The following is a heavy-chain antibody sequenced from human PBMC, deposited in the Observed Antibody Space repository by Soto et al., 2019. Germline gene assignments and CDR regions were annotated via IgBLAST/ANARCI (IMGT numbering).Heavy chain of an antibody. CDR3: ARDLYSSGWLTGFDP. V-gene: IGHV3-66*01. J-gene: IGHJ5*02. CDR2: IYSGGST. Sequence: GGSLRLSCAASGFTVNNNYMSWVRQAPGKGLEWVSVIYSGGSTYYVDSVKGRFTMSRDNSKNTVYLQMNSLRAEDTAVYYCARDLYSSGWLTGFDPWGQGTLVTVSS. CDR1: GFTVNNNY. D-gene: IGHD6-19*01.